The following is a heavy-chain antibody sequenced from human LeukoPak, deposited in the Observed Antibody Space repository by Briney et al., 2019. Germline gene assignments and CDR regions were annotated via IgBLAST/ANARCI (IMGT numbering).Heavy chain of an antibody. V-gene: IGHV6-1*01. CDR3: ARGFAPAVDGTAWFDP. J-gene: IGHJ5*02. CDR2: TYYRSKWYN. D-gene: IGHD6-19*01. Sequence: SQTLSLTCAISGDSVSSNSAAWNWIRQSPSRGLEWLGRTYYRSKWYNDYAVSVKSRITINPDTSKNQFSLQLNSVTPEDTAVYCCARGFAPAVDGTAWFDPWGQGTLVTVSS. CDR1: GDSVSSNSAA.